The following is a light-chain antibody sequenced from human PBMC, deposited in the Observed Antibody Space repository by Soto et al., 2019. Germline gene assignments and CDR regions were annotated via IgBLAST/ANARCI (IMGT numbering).Light chain of an antibody. V-gene: IGKV1-5*01. CDR2: DAS. CDR1: QSINRR. J-gene: IGKJ4*01. Sequence: DIQMTQSPSTLSTSVGDRVTITCRASQSINRRLAWYQQKPGKAPEFLIYDASSLESGVPSRFSGSGSGTEFTLTISSLQPDDSATYYCQQYYTYPITFGGGTTVEIK. CDR3: QQYYTYPIT.